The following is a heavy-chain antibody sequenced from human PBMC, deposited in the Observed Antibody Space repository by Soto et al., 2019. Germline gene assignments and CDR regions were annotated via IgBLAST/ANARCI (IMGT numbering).Heavy chain of an antibody. CDR1: GTSISSYY. V-gene: IGHV4-59*01. CDR3: ARYNSYAIDY. CDR2: IHYSGTT. D-gene: IGHD2-8*01. J-gene: IGHJ4*02. Sequence: TLSLPCTVSGTSISSYYLSWIRQPPGKGLEWIANIHYSGTTNYNPSLASRVTLSVDTSKNQFSLKMTSVTAADRAMYFCARYNSYAIDYWGRGTLVTVSS.